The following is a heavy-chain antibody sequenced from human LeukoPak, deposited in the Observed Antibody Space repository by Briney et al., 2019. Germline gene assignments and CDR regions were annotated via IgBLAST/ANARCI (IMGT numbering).Heavy chain of an antibody. CDR2: INHRGST. CDR1: GGSFSGYY. J-gene: IGHJ6*02. Sequence: SETLSLTCAVYGGSFSGYYWSWIRQPPGKGLEWIGEINHRGSTNYNPSLKSRVTISVDTSKNQFSLKLSSVTAADTAVYYWARGTYKRYYDSSGYYQDQYYYYYYGMDVWGQGTTVTVSS. CDR3: ARGTYKRYYDSSGYYQDQYYYYYYGMDV. V-gene: IGHV4-34*01. D-gene: IGHD3-22*01.